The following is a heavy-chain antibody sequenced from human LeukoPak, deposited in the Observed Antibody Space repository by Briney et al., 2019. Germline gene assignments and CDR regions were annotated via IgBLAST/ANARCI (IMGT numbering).Heavy chain of an antibody. D-gene: IGHD5-24*01. CDR1: GASMTNYY. CDR3: ARGNGYNYY. V-gene: IGHV4-59*01. J-gene: IGHJ4*02. Sequence: SETLSLTGTVSGASMTNYYWAWIRQPPGKGLEWIGYIYYSGSTNYNPSLKSRVTISVDTSKNQSSLKLSSVTAADTAVYYCARGNGYNYYWGQGTLVTVSS. CDR2: IYYSGST.